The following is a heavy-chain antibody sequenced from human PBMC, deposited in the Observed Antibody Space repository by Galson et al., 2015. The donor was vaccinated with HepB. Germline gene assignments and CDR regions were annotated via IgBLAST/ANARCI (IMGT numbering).Heavy chain of an antibody. CDR3: ASLRVMVSVH. D-gene: IGHD3-16*02. J-gene: IGHJ4*02. CDR2: ISSSGDSI. CDR1: GFIFNKYG. Sequence: SLRLSCAASGFIFNKYGMNWVRQAPGKGLEWVSYISSSGDSIKYADSVKGRFTISRDNAKNSLFLQMNSLRAEDTALYYCASLRVMVSVHWGQGTLVTVSS. V-gene: IGHV3-48*01.